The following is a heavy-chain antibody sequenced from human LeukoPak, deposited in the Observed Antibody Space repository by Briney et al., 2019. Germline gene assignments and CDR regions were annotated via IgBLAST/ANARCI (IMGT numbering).Heavy chain of an antibody. CDR2: ITGSGIST. V-gene: IGHV3-23*01. CDR1: GFTFSSYA. Sequence: GGSLRLSCAASGFTFSSYAMSWVRQAPGKGLEWVSAITGSGISTYYADSVKGRFTISRDNSKNTLYLQMNSLRAEDTAVYYCAKYVVRGVIGSFDYWGQGTLVTVSS. J-gene: IGHJ4*02. D-gene: IGHD3-10*01. CDR3: AKYVVRGVIGSFDY.